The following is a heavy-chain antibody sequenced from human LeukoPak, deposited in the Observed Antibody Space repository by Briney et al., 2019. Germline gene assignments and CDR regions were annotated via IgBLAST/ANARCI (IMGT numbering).Heavy chain of an antibody. Sequence: GGALRLSCAVSGFTFSDHFLDWVRQAPGKGLEWVGRSRNKAKSYTTEYAASVKGRFTISRDDSKNSLYLQMNSLKTEDTAVYYCVRVGSVAGSDYLDYWGQGTLVTVSS. CDR2: SRNKAKSYTT. CDR1: GFTFSDHF. D-gene: IGHD6-19*01. V-gene: IGHV3-72*01. CDR3: VRVGSVAGSDYLDY. J-gene: IGHJ4*02.